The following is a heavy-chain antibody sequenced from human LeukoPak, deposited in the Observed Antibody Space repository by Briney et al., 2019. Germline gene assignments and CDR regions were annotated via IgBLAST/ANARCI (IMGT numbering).Heavy chain of an antibody. CDR3: AKDTAFFYDSSVYIDY. V-gene: IGHV3-43D*03. CDR1: GFTFDDYA. J-gene: IGHJ4*02. D-gene: IGHD3-22*01. Sequence: GGSLRLSCAASGFTFDDYAMHWVRQAPGKGLEWVSLISWDGGSTYYADSVKGRFTISRDNSKNSLYLQMNSLRAEDTALYYCAKDTAFFYDSSVYIDYWGQGTLVTVSS. CDR2: ISWDGGST.